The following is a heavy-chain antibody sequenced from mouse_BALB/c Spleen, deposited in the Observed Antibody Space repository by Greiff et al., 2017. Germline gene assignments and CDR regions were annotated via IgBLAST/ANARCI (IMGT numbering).Heavy chain of an antibody. CDR3: TRKDYFDY. CDR1: GYTFTSYW. CDR2: IYPSDSYT. Sequence: QVQLQQPGAELVRPGASVKLSCKASGYTFTSYWINWVKQRPGQGLEWIGNIYPSDSYTNYNQKFKDKATLTVDKSSSTAYMQLSSPTSEDSAVYYCTRKDYFDYWGQGTTLTVSS. J-gene: IGHJ2*01. V-gene: IGHV1-69*02.